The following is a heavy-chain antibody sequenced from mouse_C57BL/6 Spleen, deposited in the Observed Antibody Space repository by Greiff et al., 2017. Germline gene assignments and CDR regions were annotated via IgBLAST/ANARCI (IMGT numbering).Heavy chain of an antibody. J-gene: IGHJ1*03. CDR1: GYTFTSYW. V-gene: IGHV1-64*01. CDR3: AREGGNGVWYFDV. D-gene: IGHD2-1*01. Sequence: QVQLQQPGAELVKPGASVKLSCKASGYTFTSYWMHWVKQRPGQGLEWIGMIHPNSGSTNYNEKFKSKATLTVDKSSSTAYMQLSSLTSEDSAVYYCAREGGNGVWYFDVWGTGTTVTVSS. CDR2: IHPNSGST.